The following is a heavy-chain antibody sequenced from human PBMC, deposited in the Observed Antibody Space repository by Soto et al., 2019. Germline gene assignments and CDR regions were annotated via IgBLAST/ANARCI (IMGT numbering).Heavy chain of an antibody. J-gene: IGHJ5*02. V-gene: IGHV1-2*04. CDR1: GYTFTGYY. D-gene: IGHD2-2*01. CDR2: ISPNSGGT. CDR3: ARDLEIWGYCNSTSCRNNWFDP. Sequence: ASVKVSCKASGYTFTGYYMHWVRQAPGQGLEWMGWISPNSGGTNYEQKFQGWVTMTRDTSISTAYMELSRLRSDDTAVYYCARDLEIWGYCNSTSCRNNWFDPWGQGTLVTVSS.